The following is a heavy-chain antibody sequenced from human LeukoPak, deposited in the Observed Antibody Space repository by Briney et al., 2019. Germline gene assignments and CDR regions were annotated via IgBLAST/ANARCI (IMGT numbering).Heavy chain of an antibody. CDR2: ITGNGGTT. Sequence: RAGGSLRLSCAASGFTFRNYAMSWVRQAPGKGLEWVSGITGNGGTTYYADSVKGRLTISRDNSQNTLYLQMNSLRAEDTAVYYCARGPLIAAAGTWWGQGTLVTVSS. CDR1: GFTFRNYA. CDR3: ARGPLIAAAGTW. V-gene: IGHV3-23*01. D-gene: IGHD6-13*01. J-gene: IGHJ4*02.